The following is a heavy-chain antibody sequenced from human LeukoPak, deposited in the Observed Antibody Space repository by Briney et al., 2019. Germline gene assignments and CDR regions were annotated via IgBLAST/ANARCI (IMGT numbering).Heavy chain of an antibody. D-gene: IGHD3-3*02. V-gene: IGHV3-49*04. J-gene: IGHJ6*02. CDR3: TKTAYPVLDYYGMDV. CDR1: GFTFGSYA. CDR2: MRSNTYGGTT. Sequence: GGSLRLSSTTSGFTFGSYAMNWVRQAPGKGLEWVGFMRSNTYGGTTEYAASVKGRFTTSRDDSRGIAYLEMNSLKTEDTAVYYCTKTAYPVLDYYGMDVWGQGTTVTVSS.